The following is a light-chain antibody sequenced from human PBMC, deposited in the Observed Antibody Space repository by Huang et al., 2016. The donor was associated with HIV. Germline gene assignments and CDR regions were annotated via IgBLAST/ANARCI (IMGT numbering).Light chain of an antibody. J-gene: IGKJ1*01. CDR3: MQGLQTPPT. V-gene: IGKV2-28*01. Sequence: DIVMTQSPLSLSVTLGEPASISCKSNQSLLYSNGYTDLDLYLQKPGQSPQLLIFLGSDRASGVPDRFSGSGTGVDFTLTISRLEAEDVGVYYCMQGLQTPPTFGQGTKVEI. CDR1: QSLLYSNGYTD. CDR2: LGS.